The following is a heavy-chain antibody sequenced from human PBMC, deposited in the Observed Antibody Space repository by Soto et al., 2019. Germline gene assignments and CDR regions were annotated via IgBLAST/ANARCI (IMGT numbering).Heavy chain of an antibody. CDR2: ISYDGSNK. Sequence: PXXSLRLSCAASGFTFSSYGMHWVLQAPGKGLEWVAVISYDGSNKYYADSVKGRFTISRDNSKNTLYLQMNSLRAEDKAVYYCAKTREYSSIYYYYYMDVWGKGTTVTVSS. CDR3: AKTREYSSIYYYYYMDV. V-gene: IGHV3-30*18. J-gene: IGHJ6*03. D-gene: IGHD6-6*01. CDR1: GFTFSSYG.